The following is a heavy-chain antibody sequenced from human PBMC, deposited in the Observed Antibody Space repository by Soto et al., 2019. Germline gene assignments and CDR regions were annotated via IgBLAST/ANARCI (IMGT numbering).Heavy chain of an antibody. CDR1: GFTFSSYW. J-gene: IGHJ4*02. D-gene: IGHD3-16*01. V-gene: IGHV3-7*01. CDR2: IKQDGSEK. CDR3: ARRRFDGISSYYFDY. Sequence: GGSLRLSCAASGFTFSSYWMSWVRQAPGKGLEWVANIKQDGSEKNYVDSVKGRFTISRDNAKNSLYLQMNSLRAEDTAVYYCARRRFDGISSYYFDYWGQGTLVTVSS.